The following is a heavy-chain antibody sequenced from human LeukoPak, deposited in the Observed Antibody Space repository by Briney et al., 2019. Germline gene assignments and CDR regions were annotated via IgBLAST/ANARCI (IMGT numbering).Heavy chain of an antibody. J-gene: IGHJ4*02. V-gene: IGHV4-59*01. CDR3: ARVWRDGYNFYDY. D-gene: IGHD5-24*01. CDR2: IYYSGST. Sequence: SETLSLTCTVSDGAIAGYSWSWIRQPPGKGLEWIGYIYYSGSTNYNPSLKSRVTISVDTSKNQFSLKLTSVTAADTAVYYCARVWRDGYNFYDYWGQGTLVTVSS. CDR1: DGAIAGYS.